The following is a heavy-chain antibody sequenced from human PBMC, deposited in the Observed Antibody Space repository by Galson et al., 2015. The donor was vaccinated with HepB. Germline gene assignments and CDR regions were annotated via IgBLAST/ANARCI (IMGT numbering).Heavy chain of an antibody. V-gene: IGHV3-30*04. D-gene: IGHD1-1*01. CDR2: ISYDGSNK. J-gene: IGHJ6*02. CDR3: ARERARLVGTRYYYYYGMDV. CDR1: GFTFSSYA. Sequence: SLRLSCAASGFTFSSYAMPWVRQAPGKGLEWVAVISYDGSNKYYADSVKGRFTISRDNSKNTLYLQMNSLRAEDTAVYYCARERARLVGTRYYYYYGMDVWGQGTTVTVSS.